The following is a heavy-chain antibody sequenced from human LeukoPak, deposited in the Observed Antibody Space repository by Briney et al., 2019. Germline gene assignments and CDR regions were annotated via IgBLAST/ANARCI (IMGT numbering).Heavy chain of an antibody. D-gene: IGHD5/OR15-5a*01. CDR3: ARKSVSGQFDY. V-gene: IGHV1-2*02. Sequence: ASVRVSCKASGYTFTGYYMHWVRQAPGQGLEWMGWINPNSGGTNYAQKFQGRVTMTRDTSITTAYMELSRLRSDDTAVYYCARKSVSGQFDYWGQGTLVTVSS. J-gene: IGHJ4*02. CDR2: INPNSGGT. CDR1: GYTFTGYY.